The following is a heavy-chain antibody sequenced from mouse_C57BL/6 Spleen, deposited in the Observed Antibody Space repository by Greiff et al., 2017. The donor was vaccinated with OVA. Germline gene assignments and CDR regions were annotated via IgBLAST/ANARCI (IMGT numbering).Heavy chain of an antibody. J-gene: IGHJ2*01. V-gene: IGHV1-54*01. D-gene: IGHD1-1*01. CDR3: ARRDYGSSFDY. Sequence: QVQLKESGAELVRPGTSVKVSCKASGYAFTNYLLEWVKQRPGQGLEWIGVINPGSGGTNYNEKFKGKATLTADKSSSTAYMQLSSLTAEDSAVYICARRDYGSSFDYWGQGTTLTVSA. CDR1: GYAFTNYL. CDR2: INPGSGGT.